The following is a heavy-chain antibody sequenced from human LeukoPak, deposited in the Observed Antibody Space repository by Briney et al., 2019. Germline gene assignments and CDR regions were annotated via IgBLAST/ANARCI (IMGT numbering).Heavy chain of an antibody. Sequence: ASVKVSCKASGYTFTSYGISWVRQAPGQGLEWMGWISAYNGNTNYAQKLQGRVTMTTDTSTSTAYMELRCLRSDDTAVYYCARVPGYSSSSGSFDYWGQGTLVTVSS. V-gene: IGHV1-18*01. D-gene: IGHD6-6*01. CDR2: ISAYNGNT. J-gene: IGHJ4*02. CDR1: GYTFTSYG. CDR3: ARVPGYSSSSGSFDY.